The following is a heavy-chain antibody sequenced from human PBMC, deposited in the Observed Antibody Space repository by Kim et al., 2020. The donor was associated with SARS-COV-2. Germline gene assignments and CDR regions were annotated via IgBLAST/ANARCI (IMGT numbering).Heavy chain of an antibody. J-gene: IGHJ6*02. D-gene: IGHD3-10*01. Sequence: SVKVSCKASGGTFSSYAISWVRQAPGQGLEWMGGIIPIFGTANYAQKFQGRVTITADESTSTAYMELSSLRSEDTAVYYCARGITMVRGIGGWYYYGMDVWGQGTTVTVSS. CDR2: IIPIFGTA. CDR3: ARGITMVRGIGGWYYYGMDV. V-gene: IGHV1-69*13. CDR1: GGTFSSYA.